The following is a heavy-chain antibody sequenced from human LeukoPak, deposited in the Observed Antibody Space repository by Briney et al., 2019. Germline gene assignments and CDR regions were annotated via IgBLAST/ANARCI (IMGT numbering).Heavy chain of an antibody. Sequence: PSETXXLTCAVYGGSFSGYYWSWIRQPPGKGLEWSGEINHSGSTNYNPSLKSGVTISVYTSNTQFSLKLSSVTAADTAVYYCARGTRFAFTVRGGYDYWGQGTLVTVSS. V-gene: IGHV4-34*01. CDR1: GGSFSGYY. J-gene: IGHJ4*02. CDR3: ARGTRFAFTVRGGYDY. CDR2: INHSGST. D-gene: IGHD3-10*01.